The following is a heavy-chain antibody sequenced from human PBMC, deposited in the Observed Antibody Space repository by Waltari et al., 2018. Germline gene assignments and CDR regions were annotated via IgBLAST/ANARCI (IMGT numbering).Heavy chain of an antibody. J-gene: IGHJ6*02. CDR1: GYTFSSYA. CDR2: ISGSGGST. CDR3: ANLGVPRDYGMDV. Sequence: VQLVQSGAEVKKPGASVKVSCKASGYTFSSYAMSWVRQAPGKGLEWVSAISGSGGSTYYADSVKGRFTISRDNSKNTLYLQMNSLRAEDTAVYYCANLGVPRDYGMDVWGQGTTVTVSS. V-gene: IGHV3-23*04. D-gene: IGHD2-2*01.